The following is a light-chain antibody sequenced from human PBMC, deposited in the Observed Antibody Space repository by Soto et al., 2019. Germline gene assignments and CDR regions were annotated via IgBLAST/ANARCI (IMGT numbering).Light chain of an antibody. CDR3: QQCANWPQKWT. Sequence: EIVLTQSPGTLSLSPGEGDTLSCRASQSVTNNFLAWYQQKPGQAPRLLIYDATSRATAIPARFSGSGSGTDFTLTISSLEPEDFALYYCQQCANWPQKWTFGQGTKVDIK. CDR2: DAT. J-gene: IGKJ1*01. V-gene: IGKV3D-20*02. CDR1: QSVTNNF.